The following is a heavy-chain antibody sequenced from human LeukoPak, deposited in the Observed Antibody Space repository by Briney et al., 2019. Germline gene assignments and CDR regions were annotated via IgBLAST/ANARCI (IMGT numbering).Heavy chain of an antibody. Sequence: ASVTVSFTASGYTFTGYYMHWVRQAPGQGLEWMGRINPNSGGTNYAQKFQGRVTMTRDTSISTAYMELSRLRSDDTAVYYCASWSSSGWDPNFDYWGQGTLVTVSS. CDR3: ASWSSSGWDPNFDY. D-gene: IGHD6-19*01. CDR1: GYTFTGYY. V-gene: IGHV1-2*06. CDR2: INPNSGGT. J-gene: IGHJ4*02.